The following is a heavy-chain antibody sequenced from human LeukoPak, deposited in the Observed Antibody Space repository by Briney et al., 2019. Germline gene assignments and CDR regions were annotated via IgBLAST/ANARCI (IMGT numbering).Heavy chain of an antibody. V-gene: IGHV3-74*01. Sequence: PGGSLRLSCAASGFTFSSYWMHWVRQAPGKGLVWVSVINNDGSGTNYADSVKGRSTISRDNAKNTLYLQMTSLGAEDTAVYYCVRGGSGHAMDVWGQGTTVTVSS. CDR3: VRGGSGHAMDV. CDR2: INNDGSGT. D-gene: IGHD3-16*01. CDR1: GFTFSSYW. J-gene: IGHJ6*02.